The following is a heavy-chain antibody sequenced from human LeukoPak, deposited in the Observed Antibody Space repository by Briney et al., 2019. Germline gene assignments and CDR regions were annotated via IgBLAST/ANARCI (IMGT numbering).Heavy chain of an antibody. J-gene: IGHJ4*02. Sequence: PGGSLRLSCAASGFTFSSYGMHWVRQAPGKGLEWVAVISYDGSNKYYAESVKGRFTISRDNSKNTLYLQMNSLRAGDTAVYYCAKDVPPFLLGATLDYWGQGTLVTVSS. CDR2: ISYDGSNK. V-gene: IGHV3-30*18. D-gene: IGHD1-26*01. CDR1: GFTFSSYG. CDR3: AKDVPPFLLGATLDY.